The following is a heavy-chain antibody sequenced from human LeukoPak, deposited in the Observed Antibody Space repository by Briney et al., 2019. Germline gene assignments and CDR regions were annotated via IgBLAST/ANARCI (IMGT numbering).Heavy chain of an antibody. CDR1: GYSFTSYW. V-gene: IGHV5-51*01. D-gene: IGHD3-22*01. CDR3: EIFLRYYYDSSGYYLFDY. Sequence: GESLKISCKASGYSFTSYWIGWVRQMPGKGLEWMGIIHPVDSDTRYSPSFQGQVTISADKSISTAYLQWSSLKASDTAMYYCEIFLRYYYDSSGYYLFDYWGQGTLVTVSS. J-gene: IGHJ4*02. CDR2: IHPVDSDT.